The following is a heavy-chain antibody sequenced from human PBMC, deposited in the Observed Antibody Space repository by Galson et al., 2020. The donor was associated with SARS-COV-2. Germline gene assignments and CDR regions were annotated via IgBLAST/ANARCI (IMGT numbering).Heavy chain of an antibody. CDR2: INPSGST. CDR3: ARDSTAYGMDV. V-gene: IGHV4-34*01. D-gene: IGHD2-2*01. CDR1: GGPLSGYY. Sequence: SETLPLTCDSYGGPLSGYYRSWIRQPPGKGLERIGEINPSGSTNYNPSLKSRVTISVDTSKNQFSLKLSSVTAADTAVYYCARDSTAYGMDVWGQGTTVTVSS. J-gene: IGHJ6*02.